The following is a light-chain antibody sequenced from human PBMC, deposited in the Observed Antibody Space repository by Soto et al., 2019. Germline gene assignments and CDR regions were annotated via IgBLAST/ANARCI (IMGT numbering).Light chain of an antibody. V-gene: IGKV3-20*01. J-gene: IGKJ1*01. CDR1: HSLLQSNGNID. CDR2: GIF. CDR3: QQFGSSPRT. Sequence: VMTQSRLSLPVTPGEPACISCRSRHSLLQSNGNIDVAWYQSRRGQAPRLLFSGIFKRATGIPDRFSGSGSGTDFTLTISRLETEDFAVYYCQQFGSSPRTFGQGTKVDIK.